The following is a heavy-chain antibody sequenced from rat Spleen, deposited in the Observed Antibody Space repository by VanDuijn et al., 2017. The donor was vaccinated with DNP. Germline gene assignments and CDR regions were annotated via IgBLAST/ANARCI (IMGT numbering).Heavy chain of an antibody. J-gene: IGHJ2*01. D-gene: IGHD1-10*01. CDR2: IWGDGNT. V-gene: IGHV2-43*01. CDR1: GFSLTSYH. CDR3: TRDPSYKNYGYFDY. Sequence: QVQLKESGPGLVQPSQTLSLTCTVSGFSLTSYHVSWVRQPPGKGLEWMGIIWGDGNTDYNSALKSRLSINRDTSKNQVFLKMNSLQTDDTGTYYCTRDPSYKNYGYFDYWGQGVVVTVSS.